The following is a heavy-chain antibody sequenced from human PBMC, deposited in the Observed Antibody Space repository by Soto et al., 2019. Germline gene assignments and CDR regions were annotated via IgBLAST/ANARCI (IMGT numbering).Heavy chain of an antibody. CDR3: ALSRLHLGELLPNDL. J-gene: IGHJ3*01. CDR2: IYYSGST. Sequence: QVQLQESGPGLVKPSQTLSLTCTVSGGSISSGGYYWSWIRQHPGKGLEWIGYIYYSGSTYYNPSLKSRVTITVDTSKNQFSLKLSSVTAADTAVYYCALSRLHLGELLPNDLWGQGTMVTVSS. V-gene: IGHV4-31*03. D-gene: IGHD3-16*01. CDR1: GGSISSGGYY.